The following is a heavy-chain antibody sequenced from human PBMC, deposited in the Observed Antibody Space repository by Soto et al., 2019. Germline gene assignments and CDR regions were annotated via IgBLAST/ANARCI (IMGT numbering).Heavy chain of an antibody. CDR1: RCSIRSYC. D-gene: IGHD3-22*01. CDR2: IYDSGNT. Sequence: SETLSLTRTVFRCSIRSYCWRWTLKNIGKGLEWIWYIYDSGNTYYNPSLKSRVTISVDTSKNQFSLKLSSVTTADTAVYYCARGGGKYYYESSGHSNHAMDVWGQGTTVTVS. J-gene: IGHJ6*02. CDR3: ARGGGKYYYESSGHSNHAMDV. V-gene: IGHV4-59*01.